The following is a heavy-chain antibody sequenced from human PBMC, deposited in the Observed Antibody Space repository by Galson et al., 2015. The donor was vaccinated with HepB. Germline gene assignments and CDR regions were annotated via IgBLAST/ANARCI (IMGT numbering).Heavy chain of an antibody. CDR2: ISGSGGST. Sequence: SLRLSCAASGFTFSSYAMSWVRQAPGKGLEWVSAISGSGGSTYFADSVKGRFTISRDNSKNTLYLQMNSLRAEDTAVYYCAKCLLRVGGPMIVVREPSYFDYWGQGTLVTVSS. J-gene: IGHJ4*02. CDR3: AKCLLRVGGPMIVVREPSYFDY. CDR1: GFTFSSYA. D-gene: IGHD3-22*01. V-gene: IGHV3-23*01.